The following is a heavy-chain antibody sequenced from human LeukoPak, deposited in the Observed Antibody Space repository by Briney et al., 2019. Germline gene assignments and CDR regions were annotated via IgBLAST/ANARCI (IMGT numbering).Heavy chain of an antibody. CDR3: ARVRTGGYSYGYHPNWFDP. CDR2: INHSGST. V-gene: IGHV4-34*01. CDR1: GGSFSGYY. D-gene: IGHD5-18*01. Sequence: SETLSLTCAVYGGSFSGYYWSWIRQPPGKGLEWIGEINHSGSTNYNPSLKSRVTISVDTSKNQFSLKLSSVTAADTAVYYCARVRTGGYSYGYHPNWFDPWGQRTLVTVSS. J-gene: IGHJ5*02.